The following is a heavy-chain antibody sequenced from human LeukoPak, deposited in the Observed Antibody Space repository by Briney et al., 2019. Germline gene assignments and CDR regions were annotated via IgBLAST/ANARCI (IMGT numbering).Heavy chain of an antibody. D-gene: IGHD5-12*01. CDR2: INTYGTNI. CDR3: ARDLRGYGAKNWFDP. CDR1: GFTLINYL. J-gene: IGHJ5*02. V-gene: IGHV3-74*01. Sequence: GGSLRLSCAASGFTLINYLMHWVRQAPGKGLVWVSQINTYGTNISYVECAKGRVTISRDNAKNMVYLQMNSLRAEDTGVYYCARDLRGYGAKNWFDPWGQGTLVTVSS.